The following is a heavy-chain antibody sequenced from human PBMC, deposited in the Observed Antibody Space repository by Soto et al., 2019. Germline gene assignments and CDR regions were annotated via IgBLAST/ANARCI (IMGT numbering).Heavy chain of an antibody. V-gene: IGHV4-30-4*01. J-gene: IGHJ4*02. D-gene: IGHD3-16*01. CDR3: AREGGESSDGLYYFDS. Sequence: QVQLQESGPGLVKPSQTLSLTCTVSGGSTSSDNYWSLIRQPPGKGLEWIGHIYYSGNTDYNPSLTSRLAISIDTSKNQFSLKLSSVTAADTAVYFCAREGGESSDGLYYFDSWGQGALLTVSS. CDR2: IYYSGNT. CDR1: GGSTSSDNY.